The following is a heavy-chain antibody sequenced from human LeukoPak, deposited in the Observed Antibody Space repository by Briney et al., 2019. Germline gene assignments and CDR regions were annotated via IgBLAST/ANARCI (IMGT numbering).Heavy chain of an antibody. CDR3: ARRGKQLAYYYYYYMDV. D-gene: IGHD6-6*01. V-gene: IGHV4-34*01. J-gene: IGHJ6*03. CDR2: INHSGST. CDR1: GGSFSGYY. Sequence: SETLSLTCAVYGGSFSGYYWSWIRQPPGKGLEWIGEINHSGSTNYNPSLMSRVTISVDTSKNQFSLKLSSVTAADTAVYYCARRGKQLAYYYYYYMDVWGKGTTVTVSS.